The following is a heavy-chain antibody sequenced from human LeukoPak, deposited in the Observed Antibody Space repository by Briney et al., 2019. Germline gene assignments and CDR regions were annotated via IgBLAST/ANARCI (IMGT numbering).Heavy chain of an antibody. CDR2: IYYSGST. CDR1: GGSLSSGDYY. D-gene: IGHD7-27*01. J-gene: IGHJ4*02. CDR3: AKRGNWGFFDY. Sequence: SETLSLTCTVSGGSLSSGDYYWSWIRQPPGKGLEWIGYIYYSGSTYYNPSLKSRVTISVDTSKNQFSLKLSSVTAADTAVYYCAKRGNWGFFDYWGQGTLVTVSS. V-gene: IGHV4-30-4*08.